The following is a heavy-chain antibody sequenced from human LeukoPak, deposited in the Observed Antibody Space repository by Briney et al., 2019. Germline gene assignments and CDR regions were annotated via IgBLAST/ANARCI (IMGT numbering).Heavy chain of an antibody. J-gene: IGHJ4*02. Sequence: PGGSLRLSFAAAGFTFSSYTINWVRQAPGKVLEWGSSIRISSSFIYYADSVKGRFTISRDNAKNSLYLQMNSLRAEDTAVYYCERGHYDILTASLNQFDYWGQGTLVTVSS. D-gene: IGHD3-9*01. CDR2: IRISSSFI. V-gene: IGHV3-21*01. CDR1: GFTFSSYT. CDR3: ERGHYDILTASLNQFDY.